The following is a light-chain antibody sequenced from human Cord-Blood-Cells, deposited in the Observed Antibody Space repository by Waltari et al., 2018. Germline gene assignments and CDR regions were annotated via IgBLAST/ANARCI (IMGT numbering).Light chain of an antibody. Sequence: SSELTQDPAVSVALGQTVRITCQGDSLRSYYASWYQQKPGQAPVLVIYGKNNRPSGITDRFSGSSSGNTGSLTITGAQAEDEADYYCNSRDSSGNHLVFGGGTKLTVL. CDR3: NSRDSSGNHLV. CDR1: SLRSYY. V-gene: IGLV3-19*01. CDR2: GKN. J-gene: IGLJ2*01.